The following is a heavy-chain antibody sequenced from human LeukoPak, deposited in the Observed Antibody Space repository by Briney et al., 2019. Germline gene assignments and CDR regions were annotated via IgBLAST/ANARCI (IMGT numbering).Heavy chain of an antibody. V-gene: IGHV4-31*03. CDR3: ARGPAPFWSGYPYYYYGMDV. CDR1: GGSISSGGYY. Sequence: SETLSLTCSVSGGSISSGGYYWSWIRQHPGKGLEWVGYMYYSGSTYYNPSLKSRVSISVDTSKNQFSLKLSSVTAADAAVYYCARGPAPFWSGYPYYYYGMDVWGQGTTVTVSS. D-gene: IGHD3-3*01. CDR2: MYYSGST. J-gene: IGHJ6*02.